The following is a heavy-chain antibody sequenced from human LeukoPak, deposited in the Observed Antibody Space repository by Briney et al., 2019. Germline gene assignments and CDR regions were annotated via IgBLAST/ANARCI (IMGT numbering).Heavy chain of an antibody. CDR1: GFTFSSYS. CDR2: ISSSSYI. CDR3: AKATVFGVVDYFDY. Sequence: GGSLRLSCAASGFTFSSYSMNWVRQAPGKGLEWVSSISSSSYIYYADSVKGRFTISRDNSKNTLYLQMNSLRAEDTAVYYCAKATVFGVVDYFDYWGQGTLVTVSS. D-gene: IGHD3-3*01. J-gene: IGHJ4*02. V-gene: IGHV3-21*04.